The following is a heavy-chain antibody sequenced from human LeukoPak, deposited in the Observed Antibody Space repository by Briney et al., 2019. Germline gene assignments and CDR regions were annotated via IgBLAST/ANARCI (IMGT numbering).Heavy chain of an antibody. CDR3: ARGAIASPSQFDY. CDR2: INTDGSST. D-gene: IGHD2-21*01. CDR1: GFTVSSYW. V-gene: IGHV3-74*01. J-gene: IGHJ4*02. Sequence: GGSLRPSCAASGFTVSSYWMHWVRQAPGKGLVWVSRINTDGSSTTYADSVKGRFTISRDNAKNTLYLQMNSLRAKDTAVYYCARGAIASPSQFDYWGQGTLVTVSS.